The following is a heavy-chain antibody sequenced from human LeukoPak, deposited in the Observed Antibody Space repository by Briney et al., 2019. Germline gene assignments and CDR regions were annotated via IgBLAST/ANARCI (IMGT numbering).Heavy chain of an antibody. Sequence: SETLSLTCAVSGYSISSGYYWGWIRQPPGKGLEWIASIYHSGSTYYNPSLKSRVTISVDTSKNQLSLKLSSVTAADTAVYYRARGAGIEDYWGQGTLVTVSS. CDR3: ARGAGIEDY. CDR1: GYSISSGYY. D-gene: IGHD1-26*01. V-gene: IGHV4-38-2*01. CDR2: IYHSGST. J-gene: IGHJ4*02.